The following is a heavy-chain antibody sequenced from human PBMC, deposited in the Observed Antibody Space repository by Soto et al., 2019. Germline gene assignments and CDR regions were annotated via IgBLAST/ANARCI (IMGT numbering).Heavy chain of an antibody. D-gene: IGHD6-19*01. V-gene: IGHV3-30*18. CDR2: ISYDGSNK. CDR1: GFTFSSYG. J-gene: IGHJ4*02. Sequence: QVQLVESGGGVVQPGRSLRLSCAASGFTFSSYGMHWVRQAPGKGLEWVAGISYDGSNKNYADSVKGRFTISRDNSKNTLYLHMNSLSAEDTAVYYCAKASWRSGGWYPDWGQGTLVTVSS. CDR3: AKASWRSGGWYPD.